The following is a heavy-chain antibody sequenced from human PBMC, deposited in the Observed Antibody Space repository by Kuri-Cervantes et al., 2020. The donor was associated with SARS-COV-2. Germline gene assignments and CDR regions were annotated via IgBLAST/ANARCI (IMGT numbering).Heavy chain of an antibody. J-gene: IGHJ4*02. V-gene: IGHV4-4*02. CDR1: DGSIVSSKW. CDR3: AKTRYCTGGVCYTGSPFDY. D-gene: IGHD2-8*02. CDR2: IYHSGST. Sequence: LRLSGDVLDGSIVSSKWWSWVRQPPGKGLEWIGEIYHSGSTNYNPSLKSRVTISVDKSTNQFSLKLSSVTAADTAVYYCAKTRYCTGGVCYTGSPFDYWGQGTLVTVSS.